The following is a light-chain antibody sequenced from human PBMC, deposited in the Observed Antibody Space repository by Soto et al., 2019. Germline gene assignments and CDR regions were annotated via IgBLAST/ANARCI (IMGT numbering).Light chain of an antibody. CDR1: QSVSSSS. Sequence: EIVLTQSPGTLSLSPGERATLSCRASQSVSSSSLAWYQQNPGQAPRLLIYEASSRATGIPDRFSGSGSGTDFTLTISRLEPEDFAVYYCQQYRTFGQGTTVDIK. J-gene: IGKJ1*01. V-gene: IGKV3-20*01. CDR2: EAS. CDR3: QQYRT.